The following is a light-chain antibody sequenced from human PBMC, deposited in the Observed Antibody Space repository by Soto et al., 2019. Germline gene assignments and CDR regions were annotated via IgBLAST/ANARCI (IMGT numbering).Light chain of an antibody. CDR1: SSDVGSYNL. J-gene: IGLJ2*01. Sequence: QSALTQPASVSGSPGQSITISCTGTSSDVGSYNLVSWYQHHPAKAPKLMIYEGSKRPSGVSNRFSGSKSGNTASLTISGLQAEDEADYYCCSYAGSSTLVFGGGTKLTVL. V-gene: IGLV2-23*01. CDR2: EGS. CDR3: CSYAGSSTLV.